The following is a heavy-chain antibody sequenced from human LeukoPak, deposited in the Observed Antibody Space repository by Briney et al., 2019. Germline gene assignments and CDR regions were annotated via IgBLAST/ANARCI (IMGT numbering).Heavy chain of an antibody. Sequence: GGSLRLSCAASGFTFSSYSMNWVRQAPGKGLEWVSSISSSSSYIYYAGSVKGRFTISRDNAKNSLYLQMNSLRAEDTAVYYCARLDYGDYIGLGAFDIWGQGTMVTVSS. CDR2: ISSSSSYI. CDR3: ARLDYGDYIGLGAFDI. J-gene: IGHJ3*02. CDR1: GFTFSSYS. V-gene: IGHV3-21*01. D-gene: IGHD4-17*01.